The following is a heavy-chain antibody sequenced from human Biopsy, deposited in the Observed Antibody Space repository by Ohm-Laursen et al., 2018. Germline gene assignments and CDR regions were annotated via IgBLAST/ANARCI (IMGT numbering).Heavy chain of an antibody. CDR1: GFTFGDAW. D-gene: IGHD3-16*01. CDR3: STGGGDFYYNGMDV. CDR2: IKSKFDGETT. Sequence: GSLRLSCSASGFTFGDAWMSWIRQAPGKGLEWVGRIKSKFDGETTDYAAPVKGRFIISRDDSKSTLFLQMNSLKVEDTGVYFCSTGGGDFYYNGMDVWGQGTTATVSS. V-gene: IGHV3-15*01. J-gene: IGHJ6*02.